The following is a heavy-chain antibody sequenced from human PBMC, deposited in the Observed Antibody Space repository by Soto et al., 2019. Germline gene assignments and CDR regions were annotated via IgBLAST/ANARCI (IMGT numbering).Heavy chain of an antibody. CDR2: ISDNADRI. D-gene: IGHD6-19*01. CDR3: AKAKSLRAVRGSSFDS. J-gene: IGHJ4*02. V-gene: IGHV3-23*01. CDR1: GFSFSSNS. Sequence: GGSLRLSCAASGFSFSSNSMAWVRQAPGKGLEWVSSISDNADRIFYADSVRGRFTFSRDNSRNKLYLQMNSLTTEDTARYYCAKAKSLRAVRGSSFDSWGQGALVT.